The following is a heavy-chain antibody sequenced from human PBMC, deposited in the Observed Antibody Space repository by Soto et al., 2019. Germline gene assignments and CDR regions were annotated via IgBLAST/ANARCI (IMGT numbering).Heavy chain of an antibody. V-gene: IGHV4-34*01. CDR3: ARGVYGAYLDY. J-gene: IGHJ4*02. CDR1: GGSFRNYY. D-gene: IGHD3-10*01. Sequence: PSETLSLTCGVYGGSFRNYYWIWVRQTPGKGLEWIGKVNHNGRNNYNPSLKSRVTLSLDSSQNQFSLTLRSVTTADRALYFCARGVYGAYLDYWGQGIPVTVSS. CDR2: VNHNGRN.